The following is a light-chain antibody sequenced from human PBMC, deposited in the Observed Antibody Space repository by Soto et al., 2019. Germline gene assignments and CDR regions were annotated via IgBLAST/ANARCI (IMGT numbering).Light chain of an antibody. CDR2: RDD. J-gene: IGLJ1*01. Sequence: QSVLTQPPSASGTPGQRVTISCSGSISNIGGNTVNWYQQVPGTAPKLLIYRDDQRPSGVPDRFSGSKSATSASLAISGLQSEDEADYYCAAWDDSLNGYVFGTGTKLTVL. CDR3: AAWDDSLNGYV. V-gene: IGLV1-44*01. CDR1: ISNIGGNT.